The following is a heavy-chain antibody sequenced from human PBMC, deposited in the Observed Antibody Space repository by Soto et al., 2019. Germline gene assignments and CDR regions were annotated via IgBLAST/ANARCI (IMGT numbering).Heavy chain of an antibody. CDR3: ARDRRGSSLGNDAFDI. CDR2: ISSSSSTI. J-gene: IGHJ3*02. D-gene: IGHD6-13*01. CDR1: GFTFSSYS. Sequence: GGSLRLSCAASGFTFSSYSMNWVRQAPGKGLEWVSYISSSSSTIYYADSVKGRFTISRDNAKNSLYLQMNSLRDEDTAVYYCARDRRGSSLGNDAFDIWGQGTMVTVSS. V-gene: IGHV3-48*02.